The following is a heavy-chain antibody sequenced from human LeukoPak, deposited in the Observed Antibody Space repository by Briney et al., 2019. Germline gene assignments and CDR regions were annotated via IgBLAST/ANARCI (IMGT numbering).Heavy chain of an antibody. Sequence: GGSLRLSCAASGFSVSNSYMYWVRQAPGRGLEWVSFFYKGDSTYYAESVRGRFTISRDNSKNTLYLLMNSLIPEDTAVYYCAREVVSSPSYFDSWGQGTLVTVSS. V-gene: IGHV3-53*01. D-gene: IGHD2-15*01. J-gene: IGHJ4*02. CDR1: GFSVSNSY. CDR2: FYKGDST. CDR3: AREVVSSPSYFDS.